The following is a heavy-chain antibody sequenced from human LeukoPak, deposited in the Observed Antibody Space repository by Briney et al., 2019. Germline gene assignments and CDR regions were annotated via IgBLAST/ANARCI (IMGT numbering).Heavy chain of an antibody. D-gene: IGHD4-17*01. V-gene: IGHV1-18*01. CDR1: GYSFTSYG. CDR3: ARDTGYGDYVGDY. Sequence: GASVKVSCKASGYSFTSYGISWVRQAPGQGLEWMGWISVYNDNRKYAQNFQGRLTMTTDTFTSTAYMELRSLRSDDTAVYYCARDTGYGDYVGDYWGQGTLVTVSS. CDR2: ISVYNDNR. J-gene: IGHJ4*02.